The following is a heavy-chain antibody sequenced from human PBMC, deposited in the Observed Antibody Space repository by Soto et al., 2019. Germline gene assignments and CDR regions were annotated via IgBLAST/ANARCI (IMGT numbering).Heavy chain of an antibody. CDR2: IYSGGST. CDR3: ARTQVVAGTEIYYYYGMDV. V-gene: IGHV3-53*02. J-gene: IGHJ6*02. CDR1: GFTVSSNY. D-gene: IGHD6-19*01. Sequence: EVQLVETGGGLIQPGGSLRLSCAASGFTVSSNYMSWVRQAPGKGLEWVSVIYSGGSTYYADSVKGRFTISRDNSKNTLYLQMNSLRAEDTAVYYCARTQVVAGTEIYYYYGMDVWGQGTTVTVSS.